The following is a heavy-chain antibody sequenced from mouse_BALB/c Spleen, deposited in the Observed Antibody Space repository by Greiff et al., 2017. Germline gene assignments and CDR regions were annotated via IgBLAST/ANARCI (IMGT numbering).Heavy chain of an antibody. V-gene: IGHV7-3*02. Sequence: EVMLVESGGGLVQPGGSLRLSCATSGFTFTDYYMSWVRQPPGKALEWLGFIRNKANGYTTEYSASVKGRFTISRDNSQSILYLQMNTLRAEDSATYYCARDRGYRYDWMPFAYWGQGTLVTVSA. J-gene: IGHJ3*01. CDR2: IRNKANGYTT. D-gene: IGHD2-14*01. CDR3: ARDRGYRYDWMPFAY. CDR1: GFTFTDYY.